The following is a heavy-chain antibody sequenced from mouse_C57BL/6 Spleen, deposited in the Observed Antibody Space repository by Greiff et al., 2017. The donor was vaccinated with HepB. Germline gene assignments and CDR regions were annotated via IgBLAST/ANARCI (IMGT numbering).Heavy chain of an antibody. CDR3: TTIYGNYEFAY. CDR2: IDPEDGDT. V-gene: IGHV14-1*01. D-gene: IGHD2-1*01. CDR1: GFNIKDYY. Sequence: VQLQQSGAELVRPGASVKLSCTASGFNIKDYYMHWVKQRPEQGLEWIGRIDPEDGDTEYAPKFQGKATMTADTSSNTAYLQLSSLTSEDTAVYYCTTIYGNYEFAYWGQGTLVTVSA. J-gene: IGHJ3*01.